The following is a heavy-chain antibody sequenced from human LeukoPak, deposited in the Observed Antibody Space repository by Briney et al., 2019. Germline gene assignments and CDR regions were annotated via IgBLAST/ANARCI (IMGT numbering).Heavy chain of an antibody. CDR1: GFTFSTYS. CDR2: ISSSSSTI. D-gene: IGHD3-22*01. J-gene: IGHJ4*02. Sequence: PGGSLRLSCAASGFTFSTYSMNGVRQAPGKGLEWVSYISSSSSTIYYADSVKGRFTISRDNAKNSLYLQMNTVRAGDTVVCSCGRGFTYYDGRGQVRFDSGGQGTLVPV. CDR3: GRGFTYYDGRGQVRFDS. V-gene: IGHV3-48*01.